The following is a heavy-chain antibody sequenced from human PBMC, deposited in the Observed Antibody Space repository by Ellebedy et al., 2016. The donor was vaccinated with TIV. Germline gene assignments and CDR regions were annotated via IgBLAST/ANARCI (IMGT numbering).Heavy chain of an antibody. J-gene: IGHJ4*01. V-gene: IGHV3-23*01. CDR3: VKGGWLDF. CDR2: ISPREGTA. D-gene: IGHD6-19*01. Sequence: GESLKISXVVSGFPFSTFEMSWVRQVPGKGLQWISFISPREGTAHYAGSVQGRFTVSRDNYNNMLYLQLNNLRPEDTAIYHCVKGGWLDFWGPGTLVTVSS. CDR1: GFPFSTFE.